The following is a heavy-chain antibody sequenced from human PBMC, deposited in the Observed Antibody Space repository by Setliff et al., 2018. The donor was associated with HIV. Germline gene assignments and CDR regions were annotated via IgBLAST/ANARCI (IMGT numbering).Heavy chain of an antibody. Sequence: GGSLRLSCAASGFTFSSYGMHWVRQAPGKGLEWDSSISSSSRSKYYADSVKGRFTISRDNAKNSLYLQMNSLTAEDTAVYYCARDVSWRVRTYIDYWGQGALVTVSS. D-gene: IGHD3-3*01. CDR1: GFTFSSYG. J-gene: IGHJ4*02. CDR2: ISSSSRSK. V-gene: IGHV3-21*01. CDR3: ARDVSWRVRTYIDY.